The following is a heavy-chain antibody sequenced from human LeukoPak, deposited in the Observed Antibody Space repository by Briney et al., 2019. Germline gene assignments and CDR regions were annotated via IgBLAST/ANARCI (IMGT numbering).Heavy chain of an antibody. V-gene: IGHV4-59*12. Sequence: SETLSLTCTVSGGSISSYYWSWIRQPPGKGLEWIGYIYYSGNTNYNPSLKSRVTISVDTSKNQFSLKLSSVTAADTAVYYCARDFNTGIARSIWGQGTLVTVSS. CDR1: GGSISSYY. D-gene: IGHD2-21*01. CDR2: IYYSGNT. CDR3: ARDFNTGIARSI. J-gene: IGHJ4*02.